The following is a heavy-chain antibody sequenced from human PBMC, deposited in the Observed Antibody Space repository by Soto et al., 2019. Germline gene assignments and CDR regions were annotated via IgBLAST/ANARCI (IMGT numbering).Heavy chain of an antibody. CDR3: ASITIFGLYFDY. J-gene: IGHJ4*02. CDR2: IYYSGST. V-gene: IGHV4-39*01. D-gene: IGHD3-3*01. Sequence: SETLSLTCPVSGGSISSSSYYWGWIRQPPGKGLEWIGSIYYSGSTYYNPSLKNRVTISVDTSKNQFSLKLSSVTAADTAVYYCASITIFGLYFDYWGQGTLVTVSS. CDR1: GGSISSSSYY.